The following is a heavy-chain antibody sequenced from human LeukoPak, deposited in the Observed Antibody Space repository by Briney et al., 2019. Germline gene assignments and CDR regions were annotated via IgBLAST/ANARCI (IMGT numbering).Heavy chain of an antibody. V-gene: IGHV3-7*01. D-gene: IGHD3-3*01. Sequence: GGSLRLSCAASGFTFSSYWMSWVRQAPGKGLEWVANIKQDGSEKYYVDSVKGRFTISRDNAKNSLYLQMNSLRAEDTAVYYCARSPSITIFGVVLGPINWFDPWGQGTLVTVSS. CDR1: GFTFSSYW. CDR3: ARSPSITIFGVVLGPINWFDP. J-gene: IGHJ5*02. CDR2: IKQDGSEK.